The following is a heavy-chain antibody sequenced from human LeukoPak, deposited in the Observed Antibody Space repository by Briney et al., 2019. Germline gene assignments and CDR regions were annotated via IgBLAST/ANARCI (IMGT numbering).Heavy chain of an antibody. D-gene: IGHD3-22*01. J-gene: IGHJ6*02. CDR1: GFTFSSYA. CDR2: ISVSGGNT. V-gene: IGHV3-23*01. Sequence: GGSLRLSCAASGFTFSSYAMSWVRQAPGKGLEWVSTISVSGGNTYYADSVKGRFTISRDNAKNSLHLEMNSLRAEDTAVYYCARGYDYDSSAYPGGYYGMDVWGQGTTVTVSS. CDR3: ARGYDYDSSAYPGGYYGMDV.